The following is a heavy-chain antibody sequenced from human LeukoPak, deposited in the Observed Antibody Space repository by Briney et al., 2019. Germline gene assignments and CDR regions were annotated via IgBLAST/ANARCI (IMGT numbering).Heavy chain of an antibody. CDR1: CGSFSGYY. J-gene: IGHJ6*03. CDR3: ARETSQKGAHYMDV. CDR2: INHSGST. Sequence: SETLSLICAVYCGSFSGYYWSWIRQPPGKGLEWIGEINHSGSTNYNPSLKSRVTISVDTSKNQFSLKLSSVTAADTAVYYCARETSQKGAHYMDVWGKGTTVTISS. D-gene: IGHD3-16*01. V-gene: IGHV4-34*01.